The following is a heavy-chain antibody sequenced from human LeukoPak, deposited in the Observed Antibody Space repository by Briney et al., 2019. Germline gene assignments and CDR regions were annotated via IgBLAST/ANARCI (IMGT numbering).Heavy chain of an antibody. V-gene: IGHV3-21*01. CDR2: VGRDGSI. CDR1: GFTFNTYT. Sequence: PGGSLRLSRVASGFTFNTYTMNWVRQAPGKGLEWISCVGRDGSIHYADSVKGRITISRDNAKNSLFLQMNSLRAEDTAIYYCARRYYDTTGYAFDIWGQGTMVTVSS. CDR3: ARRYYDTTGYAFDI. D-gene: IGHD3-22*01. J-gene: IGHJ3*02.